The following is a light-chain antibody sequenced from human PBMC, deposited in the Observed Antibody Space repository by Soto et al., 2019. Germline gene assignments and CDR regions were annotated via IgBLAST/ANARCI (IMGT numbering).Light chain of an antibody. Sequence: EIVMTRSPATLSVSPGERATLSCRASQSVSSNLAWYQQKPGQAPRLLIYGASTTATGAPARFRGSGSGTEFTLTISSRQSEDVAVYYYQHHNNWPPWTFGQGTKVEIK. CDR2: GAS. J-gene: IGKJ1*01. CDR1: QSVSSN. CDR3: QHHNNWPPWT. V-gene: IGKV3-15*01.